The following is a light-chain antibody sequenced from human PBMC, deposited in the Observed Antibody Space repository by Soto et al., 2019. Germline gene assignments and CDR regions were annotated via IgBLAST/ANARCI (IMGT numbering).Light chain of an antibody. Sequence: AIQLTHSPYSLWVSVGDRLIIIRRASQGSRNDVGGYQQNPGKAPELLIYAVSSLQSGVPSRFSGSGSGTDFILTSSSLQQEDFATYYGLQYDSFPITFGGGTKVDIK. CDR1: QGSRND. J-gene: IGKJ4*01. CDR2: AVS. V-gene: IGKV1-6*01. CDR3: LQYDSFPIT.